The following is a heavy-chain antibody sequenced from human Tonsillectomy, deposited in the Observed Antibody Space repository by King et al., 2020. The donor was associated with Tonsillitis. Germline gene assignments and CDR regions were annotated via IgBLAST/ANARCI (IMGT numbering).Heavy chain of an antibody. D-gene: IGHD3-10*01. CDR1: GFTVSSNY. CDR2: IYSGGST. Sequence: QLVQSGGGLVQPGGSLRLSCAASGFTVSSNYMNWVRQAPGKGLEWVSVIYSGGSTYYADSVKGRFTISRDNSKNTVYLQMNSLRAEDTAADYCARGPGSHYDYGMDVWGQGTTVPVSS. CDR3: ARGPGSHYDYGMDV. V-gene: IGHV3-66*01. J-gene: IGHJ6*02.